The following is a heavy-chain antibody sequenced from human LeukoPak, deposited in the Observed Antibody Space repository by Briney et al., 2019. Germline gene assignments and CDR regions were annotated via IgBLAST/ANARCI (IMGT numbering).Heavy chain of an antibody. Sequence: GASVKVSCKASGYTFTSYDINWVRQAPGQGLEWMGWMNPNSGNTGYAQKFQGRVTIGRNISRSTAYMELTSLRSEVTAVYYCARDLGVVTPRFDPWGQGTLVIVSS. CDR1: GYTFTSYD. V-gene: IGHV1-8*03. CDR2: MNPNSGNT. D-gene: IGHD3-3*01. CDR3: ARDLGVVTPRFDP. J-gene: IGHJ5*02.